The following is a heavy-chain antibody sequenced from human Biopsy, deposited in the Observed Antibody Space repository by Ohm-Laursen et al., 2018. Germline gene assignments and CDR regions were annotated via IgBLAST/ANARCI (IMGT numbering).Heavy chain of an antibody. CDR3: ARDGKRWDYSTYFSWHFDL. D-gene: IGHD4-11*01. V-gene: IGHV3-30*03. CDR1: GFTFTSYA. J-gene: IGHJ2*01. Sequence: SLRLSCAASGFTFTSYAMHWVRQAPGKGLEWVAVISHDGSGEYYADSLQGRFIISRDNPKNTVDLQMNSLRAEDTAVYFCARDGKRWDYSTYFSWHFDLWGRGTLVTVSS. CDR2: ISHDGSGE.